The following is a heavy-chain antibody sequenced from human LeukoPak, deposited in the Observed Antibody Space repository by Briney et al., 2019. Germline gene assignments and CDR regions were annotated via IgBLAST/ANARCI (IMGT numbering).Heavy chain of an antibody. CDR2: ISGSGGGT. J-gene: IGHJ4*02. CDR1: GITLSNFG. CDR3: AKRGIVIRAVIIIGFHKEAHYYDY. D-gene: IGHD3-10*01. Sequence: GSLRLSFVVSGITLSNFGISWVRQAPGKGLGWGSGISGSGGGTKYADSARGRFTISRDNSKNTLYLQMNSLRAEDTAVYFCAKRGIVIRAVIIIGFHKEAHYYDYWGQGTPVTVSS. V-gene: IGHV3-23*01.